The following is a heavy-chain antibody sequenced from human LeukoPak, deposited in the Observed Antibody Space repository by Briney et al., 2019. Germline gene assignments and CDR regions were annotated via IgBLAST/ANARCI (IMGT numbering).Heavy chain of an antibody. CDR1: GFTFSSYS. V-gene: IGHV3-21*01. Sequence: PGGSLRLSCAASGFTFSSYSMNWVRQAPGKGLEWVSSISSSSSYIYYADSVKGRFTISRDNAKNSLYLQMNSLRAEDTAVYYCARRGIPLNAFDIWGQGTMVTVSS. CDR2: ISSSSSYI. J-gene: IGHJ3*02. CDR3: ARRGIPLNAFDI.